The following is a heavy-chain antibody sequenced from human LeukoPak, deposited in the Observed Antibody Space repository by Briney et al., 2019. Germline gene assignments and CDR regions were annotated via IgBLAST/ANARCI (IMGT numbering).Heavy chain of an antibody. CDR1: GFTVSSNY. D-gene: IGHD3-10*01. V-gene: IGHV3-66*01. J-gene: IGHJ4*02. CDR3: AREGYYGSGSWYFDY. Sequence: GGSLRLSCAASGFTVSSNYMSWVRQAPGKGLEWVSVIYSGGSTYYADSVKGRFTISRDNSKNTLYLQMNSLRAEDTAVYYGAREGYYGSGSWYFDYWGQGTLVTVSS. CDR2: IYSGGST.